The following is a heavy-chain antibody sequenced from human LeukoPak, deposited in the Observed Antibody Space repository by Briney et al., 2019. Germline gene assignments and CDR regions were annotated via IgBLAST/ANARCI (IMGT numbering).Heavy chain of an antibody. D-gene: IGHD6-6*01. CDR3: ASDLAARPDYYYYMDV. V-gene: IGHV3-7*01. Sequence: PGGSLRLSCAASGFTFSSYWMSWVRQAPGKGLEWVANIKQDGSEKYYVDSVKGRFTISRDNAKNSLYLQMNSLRAEDTAVYYCASDLAARPDYYYYMDVWGKGTTVTVSS. CDR2: IKQDGSEK. CDR1: GFTFSSYW. J-gene: IGHJ6*03.